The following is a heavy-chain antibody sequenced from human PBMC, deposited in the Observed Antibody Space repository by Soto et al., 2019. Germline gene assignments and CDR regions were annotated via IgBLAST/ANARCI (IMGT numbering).Heavy chain of an antibody. Sequence: GSTYYNPSLKSRVTISVDTSKNQFSLKLSSVTAADTVVYYCARRRSAFDIWGQGTMVTVSS. V-gene: IGHV4-31*02. CDR2: GST. CDR3: ARRRSAFDI. J-gene: IGHJ3*02.